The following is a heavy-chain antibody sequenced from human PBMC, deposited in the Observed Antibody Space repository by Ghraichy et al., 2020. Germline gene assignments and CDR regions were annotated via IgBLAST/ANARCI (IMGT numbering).Heavy chain of an antibody. J-gene: IGHJ6*02. CDR1: GYTFTSYD. CDR3: ARGVYYDFWSGYTRYEEGYGMDV. D-gene: IGHD3-3*01. Sequence: ASVKVSCKASGYTFTSYDINWVRQATGQGLEWMGWMNPNSGNTGYAQKFQGRVTMTRNTSISTAYMELSSLRSEDTAVYYCARGVYYDFWSGYTRYEEGYGMDVWGQGTTVTVSS. CDR2: MNPNSGNT. V-gene: IGHV1-8*01.